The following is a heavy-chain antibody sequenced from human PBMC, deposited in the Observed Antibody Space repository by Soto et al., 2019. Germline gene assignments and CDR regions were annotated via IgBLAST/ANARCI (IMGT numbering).Heavy chain of an antibody. CDR2: XRXXXRXX. CDR3: ARWSYLDY. J-gene: IGHJ4*02. D-gene: IGHD3-3*01. V-gene: IGHV3-23*01. Sequence: GASLRLSCPASGFSFGSYALSWVRQAPGXGXEXXXTXRXXXRXXXXADSVKGRFSISRDTSQSTLYLQMNSMRADDTAMYHCARWSYLDYWGQGTRVTVSS. CDR1: GFSFGSYA.